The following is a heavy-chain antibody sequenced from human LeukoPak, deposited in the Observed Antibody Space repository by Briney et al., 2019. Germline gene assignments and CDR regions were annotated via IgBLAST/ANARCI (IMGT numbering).Heavy chain of an antibody. D-gene: IGHD4-23*01. Sequence: GSLRLSCAASGFSFSSYAMSWVRQAPGKGLEWVSVISGSGGSTYYADSVKGRFTISRDNSNNTLYLQMNSLRAEDTAVYYCAKDMLVATVVTRGLFDYWGQGTLVTVSS. CDR2: ISGSGGST. CDR1: GFSFSSYA. J-gene: IGHJ4*02. V-gene: IGHV3-23*01. CDR3: AKDMLVATVVTRGLFDY.